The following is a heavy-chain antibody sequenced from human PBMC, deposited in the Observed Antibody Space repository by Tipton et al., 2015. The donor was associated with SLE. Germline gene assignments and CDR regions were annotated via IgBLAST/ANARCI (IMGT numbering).Heavy chain of an antibody. CDR1: GGSVSGHY. CDR2: IFYSGST. V-gene: IGHV4-59*02. CDR3: ARGRLGDSQHHFDY. J-gene: IGHJ4*02. D-gene: IGHD1-26*01. Sequence: LRLSCAVYGGSVSGHYWSWIRQPPGKGLEWIGFIFYSGSTNYNPSLKSRVTISVDRSKNQFSLKLSSVTAADTAVYYCARGRLGDSQHHFDYWGQGTLVTVSS.